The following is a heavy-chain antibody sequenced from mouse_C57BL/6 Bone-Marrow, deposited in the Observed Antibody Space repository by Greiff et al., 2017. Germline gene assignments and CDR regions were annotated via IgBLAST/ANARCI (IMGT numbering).Heavy chain of an antibody. CDR2: ISDGGSYT. J-gene: IGHJ2*01. Sequence: EVKLVESGGGLVKPGGSLKLSCAASGFTFSSYAMSWVRQTPEKRLEWVATISDGGSYTYYPDNVKGRFTISRDNAKSNLYLQMSHLKSEDTAMYYCARVITTVGLYFDYWGQGTTLTVSS. CDR1: GFTFSSYA. CDR3: ARVITTVGLYFDY. D-gene: IGHD1-1*01. V-gene: IGHV5-4*03.